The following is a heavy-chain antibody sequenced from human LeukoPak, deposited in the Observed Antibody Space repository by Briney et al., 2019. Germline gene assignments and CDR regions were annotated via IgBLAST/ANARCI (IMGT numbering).Heavy chain of an antibody. CDR3: ARVYCSRGSCYSGVEYNWFDP. V-gene: IGHV4-30-2*01. Sequence: SETLSLTCAVPGGSISSGGYSWSWIRHAPGQGLDWIGYIYHSGSTYYNPSLKSRVTISVDRSKNQFSLKLSSVTAADTAVYYCARVYCSRGSCYSGVEYNWFDPWGQGTLVTVSS. J-gene: IGHJ5*02. CDR1: GGSISSGGYS. D-gene: IGHD2-15*01. CDR2: IYHSGST.